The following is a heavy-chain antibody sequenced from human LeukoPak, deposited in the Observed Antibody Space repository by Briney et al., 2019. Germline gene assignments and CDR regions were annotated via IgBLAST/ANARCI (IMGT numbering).Heavy chain of an antibody. CDR2: IYHSGST. CDR3: ARDAHCTGVSCYSPYNWFDP. J-gene: IGHJ5*02. D-gene: IGHD2-15*01. V-gene: IGHV4-4*02. CDR1: GGSISSSNW. Sequence: SGTLSLTCAVSGGSISSSNWWSWVRQPPGKGLEWIGEIYHSGSTYYNPSLQSRVTISVDTAKNQFSLKVTSVTAADTAAYYCARDAHCTGVSCYSPYNWFDPWGQGTLVTVSS.